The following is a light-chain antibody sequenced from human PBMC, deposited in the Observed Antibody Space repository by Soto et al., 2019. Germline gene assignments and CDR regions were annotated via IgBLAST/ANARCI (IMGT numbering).Light chain of an antibody. Sequence: SPATLSLSPGERATLSCRASQSVSSYLAWYQQKPGQAPRLLIYDASNRATGIPARFSGSGSGTDFTLTISSLEPEDFAVYYCQQRINWPLITFGQGTRLEIK. CDR2: DAS. CDR3: QQRINWPLIT. J-gene: IGKJ5*01. CDR1: QSVSSY. V-gene: IGKV3-11*01.